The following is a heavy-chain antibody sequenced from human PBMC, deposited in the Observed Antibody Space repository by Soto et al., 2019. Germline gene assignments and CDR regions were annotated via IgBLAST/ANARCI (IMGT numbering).Heavy chain of an antibody. J-gene: IGHJ4*02. CDR1: GFTFSSYA. V-gene: IGHV3-23*01. CDR3: AKDLSRGYSYGYRHAMGFFFDY. D-gene: IGHD5-18*01. Sequence: EVQLLESGGGLVQPGGSLRLSCAASGFTFSSYAMSWVRQAPGKGLEWVSAISGSGGSTYYADSVKGRFTISRDNSKNTLYLQMNSLRAEDTAVYYCAKDLSRGYSYGYRHAMGFFFDYWGQGTLVTVSS. CDR2: ISGSGGST.